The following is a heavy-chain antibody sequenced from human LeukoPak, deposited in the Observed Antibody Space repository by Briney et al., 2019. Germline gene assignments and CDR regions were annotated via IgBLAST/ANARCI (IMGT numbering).Heavy chain of an antibody. V-gene: IGHV4-39*01. CDR2: IHYSGVT. D-gene: IGHD2-15*01. CDR3: ARLGHCSGGGSCHHDY. Sequence: PSETLSLTCTVSGGSISSSSFFWDWIRQPPGQGLEWIAAIHYSGVTHYNPSLKSRVTISADTSRNQFSLKLNSVTATDTAVYYCARLGHCSGGGSCHHDYWGQGTLVTVSS. CDR1: GGSISSSSFF. J-gene: IGHJ4*02.